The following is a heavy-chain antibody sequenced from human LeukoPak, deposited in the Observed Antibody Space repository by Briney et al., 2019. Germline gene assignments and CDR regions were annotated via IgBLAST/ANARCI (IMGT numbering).Heavy chain of an antibody. Sequence: SETLSLTCAVYGGSFSGYYWSWIRQPPGKGLEWIGEINHSGSTNYNPSLKRRVTISVDTSKNQFSLKLSYVTAADTAVYYCARVVPAAGTYYYYYYGMDVWGKGTTVTVSS. J-gene: IGHJ6*04. D-gene: IGHD2-2*01. CDR2: INHSGST. CDR1: GGSFSGYY. CDR3: ARVVPAAGTYYYYYYGMDV. V-gene: IGHV4-34*01.